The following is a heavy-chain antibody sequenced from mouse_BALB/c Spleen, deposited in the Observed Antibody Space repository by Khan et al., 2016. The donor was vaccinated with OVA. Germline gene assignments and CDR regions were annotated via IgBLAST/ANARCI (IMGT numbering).Heavy chain of an antibody. CDR1: GFSLHNYS. Sequence: VQLKQSGPGLVQPSQSLSITCTVSGFSLHNYSVHWVRQSPGKGLEWLGVIWSAGSTDYNAAFISRLTISKDNSRSQVFFKMNSLQPNDTAIYYCARRGKDYGRGALFAYWGQGTLVTVSA. CDR3: ARRGKDYGRGALFAY. D-gene: IGHD2-4*01. V-gene: IGHV2-2*02. J-gene: IGHJ3*01. CDR2: IWSAGST.